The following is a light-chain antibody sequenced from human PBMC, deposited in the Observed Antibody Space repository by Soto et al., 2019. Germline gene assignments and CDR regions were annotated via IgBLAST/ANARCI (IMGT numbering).Light chain of an antibody. Sequence: EIVMTQSPATLSVSPGERATLSCRASQSVTSNLAWYQQKPGQAPRLLIYGASTRATGIPARFSGSGSGTEFTLTISSLQSEDFAVYYCQQYNNWSPTFGQGTRLEIK. V-gene: IGKV3-15*01. CDR3: QQYNNWSPT. CDR2: GAS. J-gene: IGKJ5*01. CDR1: QSVTSN.